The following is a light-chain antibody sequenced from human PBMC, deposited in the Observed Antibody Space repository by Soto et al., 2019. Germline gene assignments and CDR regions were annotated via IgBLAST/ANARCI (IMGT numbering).Light chain of an antibody. CDR1: QDISNF. J-gene: IGKJ2*01. V-gene: IGKV1-33*01. Sequence: DIQMTQSPSSLSASVGDRVTITCQASQDISNFLNWYQQKPGKAPKLLIYDASNLETGVPSRFSGSGSGTVFTFAISSLQPEDIATYYCQQYDILPTFGQGTKLEIK. CDR2: DAS. CDR3: QQYDILPT.